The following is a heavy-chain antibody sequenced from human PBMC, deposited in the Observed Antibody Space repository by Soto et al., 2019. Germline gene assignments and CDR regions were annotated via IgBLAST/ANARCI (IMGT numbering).Heavy chain of an antibody. D-gene: IGHD7-27*01. J-gene: IGHJ4*02. CDR1: GFTFTRYS. CDR3: ARESEDLTSNFDY. Sequence: GSLILSCAASGFTFTRYSMNRVRQAPGKGLEWVSSISSTTNYIYYGDSMKGRFTISRDNAKNSLYLEMNSLRAEDTAVYYCARESEDLTSNFDYWGQGTLVTVSS. CDR2: ISSTTNYI. V-gene: IGHV3-21*06.